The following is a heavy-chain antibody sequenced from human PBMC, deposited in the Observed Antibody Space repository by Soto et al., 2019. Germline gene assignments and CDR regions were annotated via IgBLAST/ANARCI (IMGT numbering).Heavy chain of an antibody. Sequence: PGGSLRLSCAASGFSFSRYAMSWVRQAPGKGLEWVSTISGSGGSTYYADSVKGRFTISRDNSKNTLYLQMNSLRAEDTAVYYCATGIALTWPYYFDYWGQGTLVTVSS. CDR2: ISGSGGST. V-gene: IGHV3-23*01. CDR1: GFSFSRYA. D-gene: IGHD6-13*01. CDR3: ATGIALTWPYYFDY. J-gene: IGHJ4*02.